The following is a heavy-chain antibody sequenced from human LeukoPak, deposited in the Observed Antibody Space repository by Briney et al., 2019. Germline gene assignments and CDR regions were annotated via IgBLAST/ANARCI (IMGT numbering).Heavy chain of an antibody. Sequence: ASETLSLTCTVSGGSISSYYWSWIRQPPGKGLEWIGYIYYSGSTNYNPSLKSRVTISVDTSKNQFSLKLRSVTAADTAVYFRAREASRAGTYYFDYWGQGTLLTVSS. J-gene: IGHJ4*02. CDR3: AREASRAGTYYFDY. CDR1: GGSISSYY. CDR2: IYYSGST. D-gene: IGHD3-10*01. V-gene: IGHV4-59*01.